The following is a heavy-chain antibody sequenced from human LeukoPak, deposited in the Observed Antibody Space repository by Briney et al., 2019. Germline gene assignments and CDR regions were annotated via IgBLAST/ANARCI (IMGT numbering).Heavy chain of an antibody. CDR3: ARDQYDTWSRRGNFDS. Sequence: NPGGSLRLSCAASGFTFSSYSMNWVRQAPGKGLEWVSSISSSSSYIYYADSVKGRFTISRDNAKNSLYLQMNSLRAEDTAVFYCARDQYDTWSRRGNFDSWGQGTLVIVSS. J-gene: IGHJ4*02. CDR2: ISSSSSYI. V-gene: IGHV3-21*04. D-gene: IGHD3-3*01. CDR1: GFTFSSYS.